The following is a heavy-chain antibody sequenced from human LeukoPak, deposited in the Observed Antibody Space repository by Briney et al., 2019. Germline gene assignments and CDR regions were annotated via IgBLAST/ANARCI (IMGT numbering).Heavy chain of an antibody. V-gene: IGHV3-23*01. CDR3: ARVAGTVDY. J-gene: IGHJ4*02. CDR1: GFIFSSYV. D-gene: IGHD1-1*01. CDR2: ISGSGVST. Sequence: GGSLRLSYAASGFIFSSYVMNWVRQAPGKGLEWVSVISGSGVSTYYADSVKGRFTISRDNSKNMLYLQMNSLRAEDTAVYYCARVAGTVDYWGQGTLVTVSS.